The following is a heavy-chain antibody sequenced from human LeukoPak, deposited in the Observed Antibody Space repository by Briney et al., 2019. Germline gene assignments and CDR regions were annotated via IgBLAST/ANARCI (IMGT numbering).Heavy chain of an antibody. CDR2: INTDGSST. V-gene: IGHV3-74*01. CDR1: GFTLSNFW. Sequence: GGPLRLSCSASGFTLSNFWIHWVRHAPGKGLVWVSRINTDGSSTNYADSVKGRFTISRDNSKNTLYLQMNSLRAEDTAVYYCAKASAMIVVVSKHFDYWGQGTLVTVSS. CDR3: AKASAMIVVVSKHFDY. D-gene: IGHD3-22*01. J-gene: IGHJ4*02.